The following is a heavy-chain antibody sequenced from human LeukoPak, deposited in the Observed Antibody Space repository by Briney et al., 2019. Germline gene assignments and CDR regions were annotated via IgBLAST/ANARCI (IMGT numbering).Heavy chain of an antibody. CDR2: IVYSGST. J-gene: IGHJ4*02. V-gene: IGHV4-59*01. CDR1: GDSIGSYY. CDR3: ARVRGRAGILSYYDNSRQTGRYYVDN. Sequence: SETLSLTCSVSGDSIGSYYWSWIRQPPGKGLEWIGYIVYSGSTKYNPSLKSRVTMSVDTSKNQFPLKLTSVTAADTAVYYCARVRGRAGILSYYDNSRQTGRYYVDNWGRGILVSVSS. D-gene: IGHD1-26*01.